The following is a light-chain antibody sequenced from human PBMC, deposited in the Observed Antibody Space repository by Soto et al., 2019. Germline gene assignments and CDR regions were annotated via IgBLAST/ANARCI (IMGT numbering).Light chain of an antibody. CDR3: QQYSRSPLT. Sequence: EIVLTQSPGTLSVSPGERATVSCRASQSVSSGSLAWYQQKPGQAPRLLLYGASSRATGIPDRFSGSGSGTDFTLTISRLEPEDCAVYYCQQYSRSPLTFGGGTKVEIK. J-gene: IGKJ4*01. CDR2: GAS. V-gene: IGKV3-20*01. CDR1: QSVSSGS.